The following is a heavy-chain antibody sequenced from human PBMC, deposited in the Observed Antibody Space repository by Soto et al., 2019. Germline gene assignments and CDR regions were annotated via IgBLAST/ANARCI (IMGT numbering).Heavy chain of an antibody. D-gene: IGHD1-26*01. CDR2: ISYDGSNK. CDR3: AKDPGEGELPSLGWFDP. V-gene: IGHV3-30*18. J-gene: IGHJ5*02. Sequence: QVQLVESGGGVVQPGRSLRLSCAASGFTFSSYGMHWVRQAPGKGLEWVAVISYDGSNKYYADSVKGRFTISRDNSKNTLYLQMNSLRAEDTAVYYCAKDPGEGELPSLGWFDPWGQGTLVTFSS. CDR1: GFTFSSYG.